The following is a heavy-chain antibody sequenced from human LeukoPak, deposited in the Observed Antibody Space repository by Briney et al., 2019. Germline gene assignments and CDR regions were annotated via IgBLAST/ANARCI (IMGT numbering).Heavy chain of an antibody. CDR3: ARDFGSAAAGTGPVDY. D-gene: IGHD6-13*01. J-gene: IGHJ4*02. Sequence: GGSLRLSCAASGFTFSNFAMHWVRQAPGKGLEWVAVISYDGSNKYYADSVKGRFTISGDNSKNTLYLQMNSLRAEGTAVYYCARDFGSAAAGTGPVDYWGQGTLVTVSS. V-gene: IGHV3-30-3*01. CDR1: GFTFSNFA. CDR2: ISYDGSNK.